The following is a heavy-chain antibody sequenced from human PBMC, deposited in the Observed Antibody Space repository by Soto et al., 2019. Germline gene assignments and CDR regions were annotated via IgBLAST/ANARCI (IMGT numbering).Heavy chain of an antibody. CDR1: GGSISSGDYY. CDR3: ARGPSTNYYLDS. Sequence: SETLSLTCTVSGGSISSGDYYWSWIRQPPGKGLEWIGEIYHSGNTNYNPSLKSRVTISVDKSNNQFSLKLSSVTAADTAVYYCARGPSTNYYLDSWGQGTLVTVSS. D-gene: IGHD1-1*01. V-gene: IGHV4-39*07. J-gene: IGHJ4*02. CDR2: IYHSGNT.